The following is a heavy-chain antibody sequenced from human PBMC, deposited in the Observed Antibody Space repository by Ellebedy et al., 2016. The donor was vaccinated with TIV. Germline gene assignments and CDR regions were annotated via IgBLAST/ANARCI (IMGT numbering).Heavy chain of an antibody. D-gene: IGHD2-15*01. J-gene: IGHJ5*02. CDR3: ARDHSDCSGEICYWWFDP. CDR2: INPGDDRT. CDR1: GYTFINYH. Sequence: ASVKVSCKASGYTFINYHIHWVRQAPGQGLEWMGIINPGDDRTHYAQKFKGRVTLTRDLSTSTVYMELSSLTSDDTAVYYCARDHSDCSGEICYWWFDPWGQGTLVIVSS. V-gene: IGHV1-46*01.